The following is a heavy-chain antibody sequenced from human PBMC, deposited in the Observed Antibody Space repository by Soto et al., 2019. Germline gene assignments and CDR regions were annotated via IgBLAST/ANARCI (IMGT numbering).Heavy chain of an antibody. V-gene: IGHV4-59*01. CDR3: ASLYSNYHH. Sequence: PSETLSLTCTVSGGSISSYYWSWIRQPPGKGLEWIGYIYYSGSTNYNPSLKSRVTISVDTSKNQFSLKLSSVTAAETAVYYCASLYSNYHHWGQETLVNVSS. CDR2: IYYSGST. CDR1: GGSISSYY. D-gene: IGHD4-4*01. J-gene: IGHJ1*01.